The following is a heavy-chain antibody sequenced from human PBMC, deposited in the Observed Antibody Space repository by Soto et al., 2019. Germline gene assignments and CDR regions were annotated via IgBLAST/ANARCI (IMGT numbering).Heavy chain of an antibody. CDR3: ASSVAVAVHYFDY. J-gene: IGHJ4*02. D-gene: IGHD6-19*01. CDR2: LDYSGST. CDR1: GGSFSSSSYY. Sequence: QLQLQESGPGLVKPSETLYLTCTVSGGSFSSSSYYWGWIRQPPGKGLEWIGSLDYSGSTYHNPSLRSRVPISVDRAKSQCSLQLSSVTAADTAVYYCASSVAVAVHYFDYWDQGTLVTVSS. V-gene: IGHV4-39*01.